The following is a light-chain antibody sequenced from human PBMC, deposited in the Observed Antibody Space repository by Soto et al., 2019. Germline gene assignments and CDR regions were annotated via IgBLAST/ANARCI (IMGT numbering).Light chain of an antibody. V-gene: IGKV1-27*01. CDR1: QGISNS. J-gene: IGKJ1*01. CDR3: QNDNSAPRT. Sequence: DIQMTQSPSSLSASVGDRVTITCRASQGISNSLAWYQQKPGKVPELLIYGASALQSGVPSRFSGSGYGTDFALTISSLQPEDVATYYCQNDNSAPRTFGQGTKVEIK. CDR2: GAS.